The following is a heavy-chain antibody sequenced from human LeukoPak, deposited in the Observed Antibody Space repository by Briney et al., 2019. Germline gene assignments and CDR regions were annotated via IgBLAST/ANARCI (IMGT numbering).Heavy chain of an antibody. Sequence: GGSLRLSCAASGFTFSDRHMDWVRQAPGKGLEWVGRIRNKANSDTTEYAASVKGRFTISRDDSKNSLYLQMISLKTEDTAVYYCARGRFPATNDYWGQGTLVTVSS. CDR3: ARGRFPATNDY. D-gene: IGHD1-7*01. CDR2: IRNKANSDTT. J-gene: IGHJ4*02. CDR1: GFTFSDRH. V-gene: IGHV3-72*01.